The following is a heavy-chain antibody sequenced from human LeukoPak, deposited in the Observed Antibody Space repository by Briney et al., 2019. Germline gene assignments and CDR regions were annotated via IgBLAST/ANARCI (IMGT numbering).Heavy chain of an antibody. V-gene: IGHV1-18*01. CDR1: GYTFTIYG. CDR3: ARDARYSSSGTFDY. Sequence: ASVNVSCKASGYTFTIYGISWVRQAPGQGLEWMGWISAYNGNTNYAQKLQGRVTMTTDTSTSTAYMELRSLRSDDTAVYYCARDARYSSSGTFDYWGQGTLVTVSS. D-gene: IGHD6-6*01. J-gene: IGHJ4*02. CDR2: ISAYNGNT.